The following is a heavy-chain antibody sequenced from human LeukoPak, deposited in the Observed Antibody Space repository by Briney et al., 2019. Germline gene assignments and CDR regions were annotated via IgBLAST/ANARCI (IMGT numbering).Heavy chain of an antibody. V-gene: IGHV1-8*01. CDR2: MSPNSGNT. CDR1: GYMFTSYD. J-gene: IGHJ4*02. Sequence: ASVKVSCKASGYMFTSYDINWVRQATGQGLEWLGWMSPNSGNTGYVQKFQGRVAMTRNTSIGTAYMELSSLRSEDTAVYYCARGPGLRCSGGSCYFDNWGQGTLVTVSS. CDR3: ARGPGLRCSGGSCYFDN. D-gene: IGHD2-15*01.